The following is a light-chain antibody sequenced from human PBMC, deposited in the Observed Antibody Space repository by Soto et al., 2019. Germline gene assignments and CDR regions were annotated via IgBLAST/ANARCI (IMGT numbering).Light chain of an antibody. CDR1: RSISSY. J-gene: IGKJ1*01. V-gene: IGKV1-39*01. CDR2: GAS. CDR3: QQSYSTLWT. Sequence: DIQMTQSPSTLSAYVGDRVTVTCRASRSISSYLNWYQQKPGKAPKLLIHGASSLQSGVPSRFSGTGSGTDFTLTISSLQPEDFATYYCQQSYSTLWTFGQGTKVDIK.